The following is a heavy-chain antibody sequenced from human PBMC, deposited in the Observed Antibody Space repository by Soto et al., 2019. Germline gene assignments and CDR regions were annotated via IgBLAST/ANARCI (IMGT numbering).Heavy chain of an antibody. V-gene: IGHV1-8*01. CDR1: GYTFTSYD. J-gene: IGHJ5*02. Sequence: QVQLVQSGAEVKKPGASVKVSCQASGYTFTSYDIHWVRQATGQGLEWMGWMNPNSGNTGYAQKFQGRVTMTRNTSISTAYMELSSLRSEDTAVYYCARSDYCSSTSCYVETWFDPWGQGTLVTVSS. CDR3: ARSDYCSSTSCYVETWFDP. CDR2: MNPNSGNT. D-gene: IGHD2-2*01.